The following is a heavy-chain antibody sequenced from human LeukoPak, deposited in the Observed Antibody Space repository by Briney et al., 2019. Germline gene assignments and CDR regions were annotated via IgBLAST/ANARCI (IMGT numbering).Heavy chain of an antibody. J-gene: IGHJ4*02. CDR1: GFTFSTYG. CDR2: ISYDGSNK. D-gene: IGHD3-22*01. CDR3: AKGSSAYGHPTSPLFDF. V-gene: IGHV3-30*18. Sequence: GGSLRLSCAASGFTFSTYGMYWVRQAPGKGLEGVAIISYDGSNKYYADSVKGRFTISRDNSKNTVFLQMASLRTEDTGVYYCAKGSSAYGHPTSPLFDFWGQGTLVTVSS.